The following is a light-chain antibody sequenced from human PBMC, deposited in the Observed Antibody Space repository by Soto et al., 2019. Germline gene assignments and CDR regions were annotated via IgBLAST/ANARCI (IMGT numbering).Light chain of an antibody. J-gene: IGKJ5*01. V-gene: IGKV1-39*01. CDR1: QGISTY. Sequence: DIKMTQSPSSPSASVGDRVTITCRASQGISTYLNWYQQKPGKAPKLLIYAASTLQSGVPSRFSGSGSGTDFTLTISCLQSEDFATYYCQQYYSYPLITFGQGTRLEIK. CDR2: AAS. CDR3: QQYYSYPLIT.